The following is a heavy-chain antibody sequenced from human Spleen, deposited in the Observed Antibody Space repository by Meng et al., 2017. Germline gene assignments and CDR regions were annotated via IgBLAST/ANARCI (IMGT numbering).Heavy chain of an antibody. CDR1: GFTFSSYA. J-gene: IGHJ4*02. CDR3: AKDSGYSYGYSFDY. CDR2: TSDSGGTT. V-gene: IGHV3-23*01. Sequence: GESLKISCAASGFTFSSYAMSWVRQAPGKGLEWVSATSDSGGTTYYADSVKGRFTISRDNSKNTLYLQMNSLRAEDTAVYYCAKDSGYSYGYSFDYWGQGTLVTVSS. D-gene: IGHD5-18*01.